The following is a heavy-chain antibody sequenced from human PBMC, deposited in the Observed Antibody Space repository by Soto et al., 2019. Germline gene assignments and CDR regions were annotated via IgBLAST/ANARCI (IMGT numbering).Heavy chain of an antibody. V-gene: IGHV1-69*10. CDR1: GGTFSSYT. D-gene: IGHD3-9*01. J-gene: IGHJ6*03. CDR3: ARVGPQKTRTFNYDILTGYDYYYYYMDV. CDR2: IIPILGIA. Sequence: ASVKVSCKASGGTFSSYTISWVRQAPGQGLEWMGGIIPILGIANYAQKFQGRVTITADKSTSTAYMELSSLRSEDTAVYYCARVGPQKTRTFNYDILTGYDYYYYYMDVWGKGTTVTVSS.